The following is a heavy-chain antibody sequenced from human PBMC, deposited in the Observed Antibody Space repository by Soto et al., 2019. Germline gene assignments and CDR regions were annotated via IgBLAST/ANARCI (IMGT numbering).Heavy chain of an antibody. Sequence: SETLSLTCAVYGGSFSGYYWIWIRQPPGKGLEWIGEINHSGSTNYNPSLKSRVTISVDTSKNQFSLKLSSVTAADTAVYYCARGLLLYYYDSSGYYYVYYYYGMDVWGQGTTVTVSS. CDR1: GGSFSGYY. CDR2: INHSGST. D-gene: IGHD3-22*01. CDR3: ARGLLLYYYDSSGYYYVYYYYGMDV. J-gene: IGHJ6*02. V-gene: IGHV4-34*01.